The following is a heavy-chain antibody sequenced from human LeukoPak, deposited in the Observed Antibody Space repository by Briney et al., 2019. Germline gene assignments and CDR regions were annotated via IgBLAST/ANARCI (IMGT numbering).Heavy chain of an antibody. CDR3: SRPGPGVKGTTFPY. Sequence: ASVKVSCTTSGYEFIAFHVHWLRQAPGQGPEWIGWINTYTGVTNFAEKFQGRVSITADTSVNSVYLELTRLKSDDTAVYFCSRPGPGVKGTTFPYWGQGSLITVSS. J-gene: IGHJ4*02. CDR1: GYEFIAFH. CDR2: INTYTGVT. D-gene: IGHD1-1*01. V-gene: IGHV1-2*02.